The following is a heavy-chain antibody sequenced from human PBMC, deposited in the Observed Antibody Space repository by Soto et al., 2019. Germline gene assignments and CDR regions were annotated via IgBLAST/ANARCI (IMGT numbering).Heavy chain of an antibody. D-gene: IGHD3-22*01. V-gene: IGHV3-23*01. J-gene: IGHJ4*02. Sequence: EVQLLESGGGLVQPGGSLRLSCAASGFTFSSYAMSWVRQAPGKGLEWVSAISGSGGSTYYADSVKGRFTISRDNCKNTLDLQMNSLRAEDTAVYYCVKADRWLLLSHFDYWGRGTLVTVSS. CDR2: ISGSGGST. CDR3: VKADRWLLLSHFDY. CDR1: GFTFSSYA.